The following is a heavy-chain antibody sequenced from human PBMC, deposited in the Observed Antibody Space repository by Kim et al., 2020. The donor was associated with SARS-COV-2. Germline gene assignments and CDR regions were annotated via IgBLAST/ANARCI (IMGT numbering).Heavy chain of an antibody. D-gene: IGHD3-9*01. CDR1: GFTFSSYA. Sequence: GGSLRLSCAASGFTFSSYAMHWVRQAPGKGLEWVAVISYDGSNKYYADSVKGRFTISRDNSKNTLYLQMNSLRAEDTAVYYCARDGADILTGYYTHQFD. J-gene: IGHJ4*01. V-gene: IGHV3-30*04. CDR2: ISYDGSNK. CDR3: ARDGADILTGYYTHQFD.